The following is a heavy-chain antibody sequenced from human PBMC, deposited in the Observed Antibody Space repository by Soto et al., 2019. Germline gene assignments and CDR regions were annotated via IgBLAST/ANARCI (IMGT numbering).Heavy chain of an antibody. V-gene: IGHV4-31*03. CDR1: GDSITNGYYY. J-gene: IGHJ5*02. D-gene: IGHD2-2*01. CDR2: IYYSGRA. Sequence: QVQLQESGPGLVQPSQTLSLTCSVSGDSITNGYYYWSWIRQHPGKGLEGIGDIYYSGRAYYNPSFESRATISVHTYEIQFSLKLTSVTAADTAMYYCARAKLVPAYWEWFDPWGQGTLVTVSS. CDR3: ARAKLVPAYWEWFDP.